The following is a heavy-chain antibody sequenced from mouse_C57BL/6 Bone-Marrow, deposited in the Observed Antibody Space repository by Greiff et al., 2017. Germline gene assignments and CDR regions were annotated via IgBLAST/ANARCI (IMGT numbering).Heavy chain of an antibody. D-gene: IGHD1-1*01. J-gene: IGHJ1*03. V-gene: IGHV1-39*01. CDR1: GYSFTDYN. Sequence: VQLKESGPELVKPGASVKISCKASGYSFTDYNMNWVKQSNGKSLEWIGVINPNYGTTSYNQKFKGKATLTVDQSSSTAYMQLNSLTSADSAVYYCARSYYYGRGYFDVWGTGTTVTVSS. CDR3: ARSYYYGRGYFDV. CDR2: INPNYGTT.